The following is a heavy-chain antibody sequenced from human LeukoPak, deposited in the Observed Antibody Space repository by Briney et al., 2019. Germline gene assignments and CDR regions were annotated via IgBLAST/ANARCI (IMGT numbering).Heavy chain of an antibody. CDR1: GFAFSSYA. D-gene: IGHD2-2*01. CDR2: ISGSGGST. CDR3: AKDLTGVVVVPAATHFDY. V-gene: IGHV3-23*01. Sequence: GGSLRLSCAASGFAFSSYAMSWVRQAPGKGLEWVTAISGSGGSTYYADSVKGRFTISRDNSKNTLYLQMNSLRAEDTAVYYCAKDLTGVVVVPAATHFDYWGQGTLVTVSS. J-gene: IGHJ4*02.